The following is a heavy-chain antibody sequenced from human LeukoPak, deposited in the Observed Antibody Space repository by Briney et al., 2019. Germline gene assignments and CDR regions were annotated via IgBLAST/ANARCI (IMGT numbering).Heavy chain of an antibody. CDR2: ISAYNGNT. V-gene: IGHV1-18*01. CDR1: GYTFTSYG. D-gene: IGHD4-17*01. CDR3: ARDDSRYGDYADAY. Sequence: GASVKVSCKASGYTFTSYGISWVRQAPGQGLEWMGWISAYNGNTNYAQKLQGRVTMTTDTSTSTAYMELRSLRSDDTAVYYCARDDSRYGDYADAYWGQGTLVTVSS. J-gene: IGHJ4*02.